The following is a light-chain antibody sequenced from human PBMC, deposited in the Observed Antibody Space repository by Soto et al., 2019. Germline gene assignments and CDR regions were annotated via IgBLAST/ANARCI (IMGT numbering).Light chain of an antibody. V-gene: IGLV4-69*01. CDR2: LNSDGSH. J-gene: IGLJ1*01. CDR1: SGHSSYA. Sequence: QSVLTQLPSASASLGASVKLTCTLSSGHSSYAIAWHQQQPEKGPRYLMKLNSDGSHYKGGGIPDRFSGSSSGAERYLTISSLQSEDEADYYCQTWGTGIQVFGTGTKLTVL. CDR3: QTWGTGIQV.